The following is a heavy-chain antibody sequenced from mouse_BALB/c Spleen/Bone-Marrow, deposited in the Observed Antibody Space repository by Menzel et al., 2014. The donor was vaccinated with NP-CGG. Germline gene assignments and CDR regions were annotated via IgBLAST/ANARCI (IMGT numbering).Heavy chain of an antibody. V-gene: IGHV1S81*02. Sequence: QVQLKESGAELVKPGASVKLSCKASGHTFTSYYMYWVKQRPGQGLEWIGGINPSNGGTNFNEKFKSKATLTVDKSSSTAYMQLSSLTSEDSAVYYCTRGDDYDEEFAYWGQGTLVTVSA. CDR2: INPSNGGT. CDR3: TRGDDYDEEFAY. D-gene: IGHD2-4*01. J-gene: IGHJ3*01. CDR1: GHTFTSYY.